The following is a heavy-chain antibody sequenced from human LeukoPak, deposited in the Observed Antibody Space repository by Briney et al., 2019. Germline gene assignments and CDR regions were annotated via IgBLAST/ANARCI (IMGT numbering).Heavy chain of an antibody. J-gene: IGHJ6*03. D-gene: IGHD4-11*01. CDR2: ISGSGGST. V-gene: IGHV3-23*01. CDR3: ARGWGSTTVLYYYYYMDV. CDR1: GFTFSSYA. Sequence: GGSLRLSCAASGFTFSSYAMSWVRQAPGKGLEWVSAISGSGGSTYYADSVKGRFTISRDNSKNTLYLQMNSLRAEDTAVYYCARGWGSTTVLYYYYYMDVWGKGTTVTVSS.